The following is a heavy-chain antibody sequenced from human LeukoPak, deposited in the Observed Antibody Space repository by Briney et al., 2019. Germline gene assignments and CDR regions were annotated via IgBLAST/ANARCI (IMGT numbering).Heavy chain of an antibody. CDR1: GCTISSYA. V-gene: IGHV3-64D*09. CDR3: VIGLVAAGSDY. CDR2: ISSNGGST. J-gene: IGHJ4*02. D-gene: IGHD6-13*01. Sequence: GEYLLLACSASGCTISSYAMHWVRQAPGKGLEYVSTISSNGGSTYYADSVKGRYTISRDNSKNTLYLQMSSLRVEDTAVYYCVIGLVAAGSDYWGQGTLVTVSS.